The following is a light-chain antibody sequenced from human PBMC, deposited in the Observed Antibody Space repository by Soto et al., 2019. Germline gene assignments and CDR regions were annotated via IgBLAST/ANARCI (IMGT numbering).Light chain of an antibody. CDR3: QSYDTPVYV. J-gene: IGLJ2*01. CDR1: SSNIGANYD. CDR2: GNS. Sequence: QSVLTQPPSVSGAPGQRVTISCTGSSSNIGANYDVHWYQQRPGTAPKLLIFGNSNRPSGVPDRLSGSKSGTSASLAITGLQAEDEGDYYCQSYDTPVYVFGGGTKLTVL. V-gene: IGLV1-40*01.